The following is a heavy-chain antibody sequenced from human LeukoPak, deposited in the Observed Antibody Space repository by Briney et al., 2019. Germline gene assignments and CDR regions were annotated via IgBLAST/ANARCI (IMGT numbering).Heavy chain of an antibody. V-gene: IGHV1-3*01. D-gene: IGHD3-22*01. J-gene: IGHJ4*02. Sequence: GASVKVSCKASGYTFTSYAMHWVRQAPGQRLEWMGWINAGNGNTKYSQKFQGRVTITRDTSASTAYMELSSLRSEDTAVYYCARTRNYYDSSGYPDYWGQGTLVTVSS. CDR3: ARTRNYYDSSGYPDY. CDR2: INAGNGNT. CDR1: GYTFTSYA.